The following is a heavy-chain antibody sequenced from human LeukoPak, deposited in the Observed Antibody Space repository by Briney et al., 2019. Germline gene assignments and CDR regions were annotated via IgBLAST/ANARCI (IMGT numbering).Heavy chain of an antibody. CDR2: ISGSGGST. J-gene: IGHJ4*02. Sequence: GGFLRLSCAASGFTFSSYAMSWVRQAPGKGLEWVSAISGSGGSTYYADSVKGRFTISRDNSKNTLYLQMNSLRAEDTAVYYCAKYRGSSSWFPNYYFDYWGQGTLVTVSS. CDR3: AKYRGSSSWFPNYYFDY. CDR1: GFTFSSYA. D-gene: IGHD1-26*01. V-gene: IGHV3-23*01.